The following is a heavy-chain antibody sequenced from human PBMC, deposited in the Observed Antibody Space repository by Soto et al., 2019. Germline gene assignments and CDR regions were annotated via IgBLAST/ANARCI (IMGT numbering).Heavy chain of an antibody. D-gene: IGHD3-22*01. CDR3: ARAPYYYDSSGYWAY. CDR1: GLTFSSYS. V-gene: IGHV3-21*01. Sequence: EVQLVESGGGLVKPGGSLRLSCAASGLTFSSYSMNWVRQAPGKGLEWVSSISSSSSYIYYADSVKGRFTISRDNAKNSLYLQMNSLRAEDTAVYYYARAPYYYDSSGYWAYWGQGTLVTVSS. CDR2: ISSSSSYI. J-gene: IGHJ4*02.